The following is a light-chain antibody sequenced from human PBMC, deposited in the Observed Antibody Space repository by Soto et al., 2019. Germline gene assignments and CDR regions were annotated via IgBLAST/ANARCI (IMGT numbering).Light chain of an antibody. CDR3: QQYGSSLT. CDR2: GAS. CDR1: QSVRSSY. V-gene: IGKV3-20*01. Sequence: EIVLTQSPGTLSLSPGERATLSCRASQSVRSSYLAWYQQKPGQAPRLLIYGASSRATGIPDRFSGSGSGTDFTRTISRLEPEDCAVYYWQQYGSSLTFGQGTRLEIK. J-gene: IGKJ5*01.